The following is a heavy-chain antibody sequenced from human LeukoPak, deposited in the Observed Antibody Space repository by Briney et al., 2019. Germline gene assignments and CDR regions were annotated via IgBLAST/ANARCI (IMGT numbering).Heavy chain of an antibody. J-gene: IGHJ4*02. CDR2: ISSSGSTI. CDR3: AKSLSSGSYYGLDY. CDR1: GFTFSSYE. V-gene: IGHV3-48*03. Sequence: GGSLRLSCAASGFTFSSYEMNWVRQAPGKGLEWVSYISSSGSTIYYADSVKGRFTISRDNAKNSLHLQMNSLRAEDTALYYCAKSLSSGSYYGLDYWGQGTLVTVSS. D-gene: IGHD1-26*01.